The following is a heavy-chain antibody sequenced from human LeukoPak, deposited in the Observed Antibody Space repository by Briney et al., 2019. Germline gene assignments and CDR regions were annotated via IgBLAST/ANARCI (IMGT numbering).Heavy chain of an antibody. CDR3: ARNYAYSGYDRGFDY. V-gene: IGHV3-64*02. CDR1: GFTFSNYA. CDR2: ISRRGDRT. D-gene: IGHD5-12*01. Sequence: GGSLRLSCTASGFTFSNYAMHWVRQAPGKRLEYISSISRRGDRTYYADSVKGRFTISRDKSKNTLFLQMGSLRAGDTAVYYCARNYAYSGYDRGFDYWGQGTLVTVSS. J-gene: IGHJ4*02.